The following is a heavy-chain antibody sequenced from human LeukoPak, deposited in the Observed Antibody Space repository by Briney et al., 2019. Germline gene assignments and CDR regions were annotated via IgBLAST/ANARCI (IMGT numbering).Heavy chain of an antibody. D-gene: IGHD3-9*01. V-gene: IGHV4-59*01. Sequence: SETLSLTCTVSGGSISSYYWSWIRQPPGKGLEWIGYIYYSGSTNYNPSLKSRVTISVDTSKNHFSLKLSSVTAADTAVYYCARDPGPNYDILTGYSGYGMDVWGQGTTVTVSS. J-gene: IGHJ6*02. CDR2: IYYSGST. CDR3: ARDPGPNYDILTGYSGYGMDV. CDR1: GGSISSYY.